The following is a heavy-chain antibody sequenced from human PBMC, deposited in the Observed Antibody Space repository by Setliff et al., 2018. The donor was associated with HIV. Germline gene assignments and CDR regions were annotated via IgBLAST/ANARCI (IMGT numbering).Heavy chain of an antibody. CDR3: ARGFSGDYLFTGYLDV. CDR1: GGSFSGFY. Sequence: PSETLSLTCAVYGGSFSGFYWNWIRQAPGKGLEWIGEINHSRRTKYNPSLKSRVTISVDTSKNQFSLKLSFVTAADTAFYYCARGFSGDYLFTGYLDVWGKGTTVTSP. CDR2: INHSRRT. J-gene: IGHJ6*03. V-gene: IGHV4-34*01. D-gene: IGHD3-22*01.